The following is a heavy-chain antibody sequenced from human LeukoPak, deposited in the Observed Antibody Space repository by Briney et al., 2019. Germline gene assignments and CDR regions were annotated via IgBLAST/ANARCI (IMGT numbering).Heavy chain of an antibody. CDR3: ARDTAFGYSSSWYAY. V-gene: IGHV4-61*02. J-gene: IGHJ4*02. Sequence: SQTLSLTCTVSGGSISSGSYYWSWIRQPAGKGLGWIGRIYTSGSTNYNPSLKSRVTISVDTSKNQFSLKLSSVTAADTAVYYCARDTAFGYSSSWYAYWGQGTLVTVSS. CDR1: GGSISSGSYY. D-gene: IGHD6-13*01. CDR2: IYTSGST.